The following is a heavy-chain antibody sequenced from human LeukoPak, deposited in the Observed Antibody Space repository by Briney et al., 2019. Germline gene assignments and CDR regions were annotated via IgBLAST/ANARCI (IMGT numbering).Heavy chain of an antibody. D-gene: IGHD3-10*01. CDR3: ARDSLVRGVITRFDY. CDR2: ISSSGSTI. J-gene: IGHJ4*02. V-gene: IGHV3-48*04. CDR1: GFTFSDYS. Sequence: GGSLRLSCAASGFTFSDYSMNWVRQAPGKGLEWVSYISSSGSTIYYADSVKGRFTISRDNAKNSLYLQMNSLRAEDTAVYYCARDSLVRGVITRFDYWGQGTLVTVSS.